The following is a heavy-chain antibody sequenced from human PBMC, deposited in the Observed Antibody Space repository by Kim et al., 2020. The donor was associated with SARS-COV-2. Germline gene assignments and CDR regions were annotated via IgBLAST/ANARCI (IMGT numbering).Heavy chain of an antibody. CDR2: ISYDGSNK. Sequence: GGSLRLSCEASGFTFSSYAMHWVRQAPGKGLEWVAVISYDGSNKYYADSVKGRFTISRDNSKNTLYLQMNSLRAEDTAVYYCARAMGCCRRRNSGSYPSPDYWGQGTLVTVSS. V-gene: IGHV3-30*04. CDR3: ARAMGCCRRRNSGSYPSPDY. J-gene: IGHJ4*02. D-gene: IGHD1-26*01. CDR1: GFTFSSYA.